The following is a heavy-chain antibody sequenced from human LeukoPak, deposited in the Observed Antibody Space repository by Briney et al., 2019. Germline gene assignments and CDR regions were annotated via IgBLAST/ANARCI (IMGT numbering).Heavy chain of an antibody. Sequence: PGGSLRLSCAASGFTFSDYYMSWIRQAPGKGLEWVSYISSSGSTIYYADSVKGRFTISRDNAKNSLYLQMNSLRAEDTAVYHCARTYSGSYYYYYYMDVWGKGTTVTVSS. V-gene: IGHV3-11*04. CDR3: ARTYSGSYYYYYYMDV. J-gene: IGHJ6*03. CDR1: GFTFSDYY. CDR2: ISSSGSTI. D-gene: IGHD1-26*01.